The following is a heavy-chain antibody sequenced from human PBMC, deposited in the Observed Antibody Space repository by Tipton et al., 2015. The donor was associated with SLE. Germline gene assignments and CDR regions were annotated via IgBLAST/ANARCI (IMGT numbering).Heavy chain of an antibody. Sequence: TLSLTCTVSGGSISSYYWSWIRQPPGKGLEWIGYIYYSGSTNYNPSLKSRVTISVDTSKNQFSLKLSSVTAADTAVYYCARSTATVTPYYFDHWGQGTLVTVSS. D-gene: IGHD4-17*01. CDR3: ARSTATVTPYYFDH. CDR1: GGSISSYY. V-gene: IGHV4-59*01. J-gene: IGHJ4*02. CDR2: IYYSGST.